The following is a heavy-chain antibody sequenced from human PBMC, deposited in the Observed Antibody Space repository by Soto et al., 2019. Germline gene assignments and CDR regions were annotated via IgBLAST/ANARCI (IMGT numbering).Heavy chain of an antibody. CDR1: GYTFTNYG. Sequence: QVQLVQSGGEVKKPGASVKVSCKASGYTFTNYGISWVRQVPGQGLEWMGWINVYNGNTKYAQKVQGRVTMTTDTSTSTAYRELRSLRSEDTAVYYCARGVGSGSYYNQYNWFDPWGQGTLVTVSS. CDR2: INVYNGNT. D-gene: IGHD3-10*01. V-gene: IGHV1-18*01. J-gene: IGHJ5*02. CDR3: ARGVGSGSYYNQYNWFDP.